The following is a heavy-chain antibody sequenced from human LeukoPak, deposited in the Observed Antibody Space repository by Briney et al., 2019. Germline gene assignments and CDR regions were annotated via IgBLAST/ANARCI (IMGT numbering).Heavy chain of an antibody. V-gene: IGHV3-30*03. Sequence: GGSLRLSCAASGFTFSSYGMHWVRQAPGKGLEWVAVISYDGSNKYYADSVKGRFTISRDNSKNTLYLQMNSLRAEDTAVYYCAGNDEVNYWGQGTLVTVSS. D-gene: IGHD1-1*01. CDR2: ISYDGSNK. CDR1: GFTFSSYG. J-gene: IGHJ4*02. CDR3: AGNDEVNY.